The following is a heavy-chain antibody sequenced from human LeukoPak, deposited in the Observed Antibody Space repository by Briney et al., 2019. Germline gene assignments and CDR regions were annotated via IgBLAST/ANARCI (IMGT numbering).Heavy chain of an antibody. J-gene: IGHJ4*02. CDR3: ANDGNGWSREI. V-gene: IGHV4-38-2*02. CDR2: IHHSGNP. D-gene: IGHD6-19*01. Sequence: SETLSLTCTVSGYSISSGYHWSWIRQPPGKGLEWIANIHHSGNPYYNPSLRSRVTISVDTSKNQFSLRLSSVTAADTAVYYCANDGNGWSREIWGQGTLVTVSS. CDR1: GYSISSGYH.